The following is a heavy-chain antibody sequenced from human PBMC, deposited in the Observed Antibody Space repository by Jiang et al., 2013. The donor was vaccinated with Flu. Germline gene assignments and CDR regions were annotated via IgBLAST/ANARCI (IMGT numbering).Heavy chain of an antibody. CDR1: GFTFSTYA. CDR2: ISVSGDNT. J-gene: IGHJ6*01. Sequence: VQLLESGGGLVQPGGSLRLSCAASGFTFSTYAMTWVRRAPGKGLEWVSAISVSGDNTYYADSVKGRFTISRDNSEHTLYLQMNRLRAEDTAVYYCAKMFSVVRGVMYALDV. V-gene: IGHV3-23*01. D-gene: IGHD3-10*01. CDR3: AKMFSVVRGVMYALDV.